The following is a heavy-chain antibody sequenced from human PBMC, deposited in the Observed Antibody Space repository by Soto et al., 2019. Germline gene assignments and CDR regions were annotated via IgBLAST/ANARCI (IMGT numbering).Heavy chain of an antibody. V-gene: IGHV3-23*01. CDR1: GFTFSSYA. CDR2: ISGSGGST. D-gene: IGHD2-21*01. J-gene: IGHJ6*02. Sequence: PGGSLRLSCAASGFTFSSYAMSWVRQAPGKGLEWVSAISGSGGSTYYADSVKGRFTISRDNSKNTLYLQMNSLRAADTAVYYCAGIGEDDYYGMDVWGQGTTVTVSS. CDR3: AGIGEDDYYGMDV.